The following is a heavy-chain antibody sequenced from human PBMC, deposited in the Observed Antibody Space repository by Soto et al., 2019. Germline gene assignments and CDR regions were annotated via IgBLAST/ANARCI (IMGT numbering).Heavy chain of an antibody. CDR2: FFNNENP. J-gene: IGHJ4*02. Sequence: SETLSLTCSVSGGSINSRSFSWGWIRQPPGKGLEWIGTFFNNENPNYNPSLKSRVTISVDTSKSQFSLRLSSVTAADTAVYYCARGGGVYYFDYWGQGTLVTVSS. CDR3: ARGGGVYYFDY. D-gene: IGHD2-8*02. V-gene: IGHV4-39*07. CDR1: GGSINSRSFS.